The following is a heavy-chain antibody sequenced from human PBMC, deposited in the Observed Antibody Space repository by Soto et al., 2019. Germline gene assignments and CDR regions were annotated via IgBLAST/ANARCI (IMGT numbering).Heavy chain of an antibody. CDR1: GFTFGDYA. CDR2: IRSKAYGGTT. Sequence: GGSLRLSCTASGFTFGDYAMSWVRQAPGKGLEWVGFIRSKAYGGTTEYAASVKGRFTISRDDSKSIAYLQMNSLKTEDTAVYYCTREIVGATNFDYWGQGTLVTVSS. CDR3: TREIVGATNFDY. V-gene: IGHV3-49*04. J-gene: IGHJ4*02. D-gene: IGHD1-26*01.